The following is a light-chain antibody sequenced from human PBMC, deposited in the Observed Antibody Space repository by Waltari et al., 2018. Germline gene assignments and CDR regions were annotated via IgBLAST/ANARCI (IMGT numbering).Light chain of an antibody. CDR3: QQYTNWPPMYS. V-gene: IGKV3-15*01. CDR1: QNIYSK. J-gene: IGKJ2*01. CDR2: GAA. Sequence: EIVMTQSPATLSVSPGERATLSCRASQNIYSKLAWYQQKTGQAPRLLIYGAANRATGIPARFSGSGSGTEFTLTISSLQSEDSAVYYCQQYTNWPPMYSFGQGTKLEIK.